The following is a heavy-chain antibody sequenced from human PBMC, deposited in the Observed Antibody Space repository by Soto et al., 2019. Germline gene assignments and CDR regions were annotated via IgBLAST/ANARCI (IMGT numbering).Heavy chain of an antibody. V-gene: IGHV3-9*03. CDR2: ISYDSGAI. J-gene: IGHJ4*02. CDR1: GFPFDEYA. Sequence: PGGSLRLSCAASGFPFDEYAMHWVRQAPGKGLEWVSGISYDSGAIGYADSVKGRFTISRDNSKNTLYLQMGSLRAEDMAVYYCAKNFFDSSGPYSHFDYWGQGALVTVSS. D-gene: IGHD3-22*01. CDR3: AKNFFDSSGPYSHFDY.